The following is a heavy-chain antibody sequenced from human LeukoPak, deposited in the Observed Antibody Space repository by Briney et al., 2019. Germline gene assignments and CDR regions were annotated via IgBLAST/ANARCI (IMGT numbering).Heavy chain of an antibody. J-gene: IGHJ4*02. CDR3: ARGSGWYYY. CDR1: GGSFSGYY. D-gene: IGHD6-19*01. V-gene: IGHV4-34*01. Sequence: SETLSLTCAVYGGSFSGYYWSWIRQPPGKGLEWIGEINHSGSTNYNPSLKSRVTISVDTSKNQFSLKLSSVTAADTAVYYCARGSGWYYYWGQGTLVTVSS. CDR2: INHSGST.